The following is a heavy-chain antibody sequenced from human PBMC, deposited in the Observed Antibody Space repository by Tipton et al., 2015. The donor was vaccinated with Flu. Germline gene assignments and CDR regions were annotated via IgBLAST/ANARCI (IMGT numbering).Heavy chain of an antibody. D-gene: IGHD2-2*01. CDR1: GFTLARYG. CDR3: ARGPQVPVWPYYYGMDV. Sequence: SLRLSCAASGFTLARYGVHWVRQAPGKGLEWVSVIYGGGTTDYADSVKGRFTISRDKSKNALYLQMSSLRAEDTAVYYCARGPQVPVWPYYYGMDVWGQGTTVTVSS. J-gene: IGHJ6*02. CDR2: IYGGGTT. V-gene: IGHV3-53*01.